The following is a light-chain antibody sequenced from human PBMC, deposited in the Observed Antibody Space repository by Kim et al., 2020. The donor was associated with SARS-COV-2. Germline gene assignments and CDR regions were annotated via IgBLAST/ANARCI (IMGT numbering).Light chain of an antibody. Sequence: QSALTQPASVSGSPGQSITISCTGTSSDVGGYNYVSWYQQHPGKAPKLMIYDVSNRPSGVSNRFSGSKSGNTASLTISGLQAEDEADYYCSSYTSSSTLVFGTGTKFTV. V-gene: IGLV2-14*03. CDR2: DVS. CDR1: SSDVGGYNY. J-gene: IGLJ1*01. CDR3: SSYTSSSTLV.